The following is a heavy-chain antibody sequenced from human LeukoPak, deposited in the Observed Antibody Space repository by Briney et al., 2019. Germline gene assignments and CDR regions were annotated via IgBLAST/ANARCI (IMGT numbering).Heavy chain of an antibody. D-gene: IGHD5-18*01. CDR3: ARDYRGYSYGYADY. J-gene: IGHJ4*02. Sequence: ASVKVSCKASGYTFTSYGISWVRQAPGQGLEWMGWISAYNGNTNYAQKLQGRVTMTTDTSTSTAYMELRSLRSDDTAVYYCARDYRGYSYGYADYWGQGTLVTVSS. V-gene: IGHV1-18*04. CDR2: ISAYNGNT. CDR1: GYTFTSYG.